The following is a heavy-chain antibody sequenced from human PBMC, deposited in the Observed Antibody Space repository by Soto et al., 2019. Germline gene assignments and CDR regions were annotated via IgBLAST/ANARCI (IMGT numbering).Heavy chain of an antibody. CDR1: GYSFTNYG. V-gene: IGHV1-18*01. D-gene: IGHD6-19*01. Sequence: QDQLVQSGAEVKKPGASVTVSCKASGYSFTNYGITWVRQAPGQGLEWLGWISAFNGNTHYAQKVQGRVTMTTDASTSTAYRELRSLRSDDTAVYYCARDRGVAPPVAGNTHYYYYMDVWGKGTTVTVSS. CDR3: ARDRGVAPPVAGNTHYYYYMDV. CDR2: ISAFNGNT. J-gene: IGHJ6*03.